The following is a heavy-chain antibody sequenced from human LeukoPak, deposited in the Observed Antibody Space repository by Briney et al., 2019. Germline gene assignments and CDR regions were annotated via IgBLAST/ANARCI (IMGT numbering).Heavy chain of an antibody. CDR2: IWYDGSNK. V-gene: IGHV3-33*06. CDR1: GFTFSSYG. Sequence: GRSLRLSCAASGFTFSSYGMHWVRQAPGNGLEWVAVIWYDGSNKYYADSVKGRFTISRDNSKNTLYLQMNSLRAEDTAVYYCAKDPSEYYYYMDVWGKGTTVTVSS. D-gene: IGHD2-2*01. CDR3: AKDPSEYYYYMDV. J-gene: IGHJ6*03.